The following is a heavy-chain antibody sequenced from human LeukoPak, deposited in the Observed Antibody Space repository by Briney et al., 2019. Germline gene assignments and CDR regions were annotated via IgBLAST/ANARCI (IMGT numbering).Heavy chain of an antibody. CDR3: TTDGGSVVVPAAMWDYFDY. CDR1: GFTFSNAW. J-gene: IGHJ4*02. D-gene: IGHD2-2*01. V-gene: IGHV3-15*01. CDR2: IKSKTDGGTT. Sequence: GGSLRLSCAASGFTFSNAWMSWVRQAPGKGLEWVGRIKSKTDGGTTDYAAPVKGRFTISRDDSKNTLYLQMNSLKTEDTAVYYCTTDGGSVVVPAAMWDYFDYWGQGTLVTVSS.